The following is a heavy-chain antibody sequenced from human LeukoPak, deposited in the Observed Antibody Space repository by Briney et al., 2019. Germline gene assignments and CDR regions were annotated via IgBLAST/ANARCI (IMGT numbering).Heavy chain of an antibody. V-gene: IGHV3-30*04. Sequence: GRSLRLSCAASGFTFSSYAMGWVRQAPGKGLEWVSAISEDGGNTYYADSVKGRFTISRDNSKNTLYLQMNSLRAEDTAMYYCASGQPPIVATPFFDYWGQGTLVTVSS. CDR3: ASGQPPIVATPFFDY. CDR2: ISEDGGNT. CDR1: GFTFSSYA. D-gene: IGHD5-12*01. J-gene: IGHJ4*02.